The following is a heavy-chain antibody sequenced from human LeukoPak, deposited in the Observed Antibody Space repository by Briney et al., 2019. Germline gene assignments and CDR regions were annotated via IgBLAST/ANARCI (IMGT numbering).Heavy chain of an antibody. V-gene: IGHV1-18*01. CDR3: ARDLGYYDSRGYYGWFDP. D-gene: IGHD3-22*01. Sequence: ASVKVSCKASGYTFTSYGISWVRQAPGQGLEWMGWISAYNGNTNYAQKLQGRVTMTTDTSTSTAYMELRSLRSDDTAVYYCARDLGYYDSRGYYGWFDPWGQGTLVTVSS. J-gene: IGHJ5*02. CDR1: GYTFTSYG. CDR2: ISAYNGNT.